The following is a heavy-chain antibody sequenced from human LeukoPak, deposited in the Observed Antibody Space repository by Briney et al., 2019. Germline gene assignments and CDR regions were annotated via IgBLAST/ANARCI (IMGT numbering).Heavy chain of an antibody. J-gene: IGHJ4*02. D-gene: IGHD2-2*01. V-gene: IGHV3-7*01. Sequence: GGSLRLSCEASGFTFSDYYMSWIRQAPGKGLEWVANINQDGSEKYYVDSVKGRFTISRDNAKNSLYLQMNSLRAEDTAVYYCARDSAFYCSSTSCYSTRLSYFDYWGQGTLVTVSS. CDR2: INQDGSEK. CDR3: ARDSAFYCSSTSCYSTRLSYFDY. CDR1: GFTFSDYY.